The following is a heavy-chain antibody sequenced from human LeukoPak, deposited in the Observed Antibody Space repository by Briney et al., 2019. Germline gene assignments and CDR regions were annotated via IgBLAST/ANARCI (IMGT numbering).Heavy chain of an antibody. J-gene: IGHJ4*02. CDR3: ARGIFSSSWYDHYFDY. CDR2: TYSRSTWYN. D-gene: IGHD6-13*01. V-gene: IGHV6-1*01. CDR1: GDSVSSNSAA. Sequence: SQTLSLTCAISGDSVSSNSAAWNWIRQSPSRGLEWLGRTYSRSTWYNDSAVSVKSRITINPDTSTNQFSLQLNSVTPEDTAVYYCARGIFSSSWYDHYFDYWGQGTLVTVSS.